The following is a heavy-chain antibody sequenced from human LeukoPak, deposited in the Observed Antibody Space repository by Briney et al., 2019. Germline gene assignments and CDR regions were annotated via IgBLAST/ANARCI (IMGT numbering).Heavy chain of an antibody. V-gene: IGHV3-23*01. CDR1: GFTFSSYS. J-gene: IGHJ4*02. CDR2: ITTSDGNT. D-gene: IGHD7-27*01. CDR3: AKDGGLWVSAHWGDS. Sequence: GGSLRLSCGASGFTFSSYSMRWVGQAGGKGVEWVSTITTSDGNTYYADSVKGRFTVSRDNSKNTLFLQMNSLRAEDTAVYYCAKDGGLWVSAHWGDSWGRGTLVTVSS.